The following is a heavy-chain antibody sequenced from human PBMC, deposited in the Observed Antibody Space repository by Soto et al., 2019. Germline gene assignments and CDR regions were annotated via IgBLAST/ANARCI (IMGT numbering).Heavy chain of an antibody. V-gene: IGHV3-64*01. CDR2: ISRNGGST. D-gene: IGHD2-2*01. CDR1: GFTFSSYA. Sequence: EVQLVESGGGLVQPGGSLRLSCAASGFTFSSYAMHWVRQAPGKGLEYVSAISRNGGSTSYANSVKGRFTISRDNSKNTLYLQRGSLRAEDMAVYYCARALGYASWFDPWGQGTLVTVSS. CDR3: ARALGYASWFDP. J-gene: IGHJ5*02.